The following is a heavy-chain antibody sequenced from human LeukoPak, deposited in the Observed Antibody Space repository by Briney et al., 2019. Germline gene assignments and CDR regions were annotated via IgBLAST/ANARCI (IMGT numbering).Heavy chain of an antibody. Sequence: SDTLSLTCTVSGDSISSGFFWGWIRQSPGKGLEWIGSVCRTGNTYYEASLKSRVTISVDTSRNQFSLELRSVTAADTAMYYCARDKDLPPPPGIGAGPRLTWFDPWGQGTRVTVSS. D-gene: IGHD6-13*01. CDR3: ARDKDLPPPPGIGAGPRLTWFDP. V-gene: IGHV4-38-2*02. CDR1: GDSISSGFF. CDR2: VCRTGNT. J-gene: IGHJ5*02.